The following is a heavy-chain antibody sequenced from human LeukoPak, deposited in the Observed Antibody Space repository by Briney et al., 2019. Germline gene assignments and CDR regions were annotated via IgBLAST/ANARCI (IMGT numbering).Heavy chain of an antibody. Sequence: GGSLRLSCAASGFTFSSYAMSWVRQAPGKGLEWVSAISGSGGSTDYADSVKGRFTISRDNSKNKLYLQMNSLRAEDTAGYYCAHSSGWAPEVSYAFDIWGQGKMVTVSS. V-gene: IGHV3-23*01. CDR3: AHSSGWAPEVSYAFDI. CDR2: ISGSGGST. CDR1: GFTFSSYA. D-gene: IGHD6-19*01. J-gene: IGHJ3*02.